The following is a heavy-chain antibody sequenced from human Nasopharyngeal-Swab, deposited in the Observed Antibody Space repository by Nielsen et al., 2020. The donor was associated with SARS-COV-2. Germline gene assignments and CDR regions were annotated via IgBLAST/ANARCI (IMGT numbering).Heavy chain of an antibody. V-gene: IGHV4-38-2*01. CDR1: GYSFSRGYY. CDR2: ISHNGNA. D-gene: IGHD3-3*01. J-gene: IGHJ6*02. CDR3: ARASYYDFWSGYYRSDYYGMDV. Sequence: SETLSLTCDVSGYSFSRGYYWACIRQPPGRGLEWIGTISHNGNAYYNPSLKSRVTISVDPPKNQFSLKLSSVTAADTAVYYCARASYYDFWSGYYRSDYYGMDVWGQGTTVTVSS.